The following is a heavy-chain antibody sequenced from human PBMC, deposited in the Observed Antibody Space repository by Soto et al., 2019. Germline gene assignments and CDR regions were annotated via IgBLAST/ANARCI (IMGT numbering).Heavy chain of an antibody. V-gene: IGHV1-18*01. CDR2: ISAYNGNT. CDR1: GYTFTSYG. D-gene: IGHD3-22*01. J-gene: IGHJ4*02. CDR3: ARVYYDSSGYYESFDY. Sequence: ASVKVSCKASGYTFTSYGISWVRQAPGQGLEWMGWISAYNGNTNYAQKLQGRVTMTTDTSTSTAYMELRSLRSDNTAVYYCARVYYDSSGYYESFDYWGQGTLVTVS.